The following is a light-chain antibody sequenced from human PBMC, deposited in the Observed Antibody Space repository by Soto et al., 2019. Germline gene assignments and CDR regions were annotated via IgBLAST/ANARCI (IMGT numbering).Light chain of an antibody. V-gene: IGKV2-24*01. J-gene: IGKJ2*01. Sequence: DIVLTQTPLSSPVTLGQPASISCRSSQSLVHSNGITYLNWLQQRPGQPPRLLIYKTSNRFSGVLDRFSGSEAGTDLKLKVSRVEAEDVGLYFCMQATQFPYTFGQGTELAI. CDR1: QSLVHSNGITY. CDR2: KTS. CDR3: MQATQFPYT.